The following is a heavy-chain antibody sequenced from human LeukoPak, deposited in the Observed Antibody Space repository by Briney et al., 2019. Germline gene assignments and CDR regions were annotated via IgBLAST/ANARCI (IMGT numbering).Heavy chain of an antibody. Sequence: SETLSLTCSVSGGSISEGKYYWGWIRQSPGKGLEWIGAFYSSGSTSSHSSLKSRVIISVDTSRTQLSLKLDSVTDTDTAVYYCVRDGRFDSACFDSWGPGILVTVSS. V-gene: IGHV4-39*07. J-gene: IGHJ4*02. CDR3: VRDGRFDSACFDS. D-gene: IGHD6-19*01. CDR2: FYSSGST. CDR1: GGSISEGKYY.